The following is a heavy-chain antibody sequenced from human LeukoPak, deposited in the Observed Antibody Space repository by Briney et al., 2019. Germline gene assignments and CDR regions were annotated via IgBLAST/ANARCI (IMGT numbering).Heavy chain of an antibody. V-gene: IGHV4-39*01. D-gene: IGHD3-3*01. J-gene: IGHJ3*02. Sequence: PSETLSLTCTVSGGSISSSSYYWGWIRQPPGKGLEWIGSIYYSGSTYYNPSLKSRVTISVDTSKNQFSLKLSSVTAADSAVYYCARSRAGNDFLSAFYAFDIWGQGTMVTVSS. CDR2: IYYSGST. CDR3: ARSRAGNDFLSAFYAFDI. CDR1: GGSISSSSYY.